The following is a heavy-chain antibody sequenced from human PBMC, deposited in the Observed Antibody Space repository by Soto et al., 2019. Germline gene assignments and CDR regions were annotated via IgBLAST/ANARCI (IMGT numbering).Heavy chain of an antibody. J-gene: IGHJ5*02. V-gene: IGHV1-69*05. CDR1: GGTFSSYA. CDR2: IIPIFGTA. Sequence: QVQLVQSGAEVKKPGSSVKVSCKASGGTFSSYAISWVRQAPGQGLEWMGGIIPIFGTANYAQKFQGRVXXXXXXXXXXXXXXXXXXXXXXXXXXXXXXXXXXXXTXWFDPWGQGTLVTVSS. CDR3: XXXXXXXXTXWFDP.